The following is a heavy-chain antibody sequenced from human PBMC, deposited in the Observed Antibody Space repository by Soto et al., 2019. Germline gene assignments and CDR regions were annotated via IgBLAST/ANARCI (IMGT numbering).Heavy chain of an antibody. J-gene: IGHJ4*02. Sequence: VQLLESGGGLVQPGGSLRLSCAASGFTFSNYAMSWVRQAPGKALEWVSSINIVGGNTNYADSVRGRFTMSRDDSKNTVFLQMNSLRAEDTAIYYWTNNYYFDSWGQGTLGTVSS. D-gene: IGHD1-1*01. CDR1: GFTFSNYA. CDR3: TNNYYFDS. V-gene: IGHV3-23*01. CDR2: INIVGGNT.